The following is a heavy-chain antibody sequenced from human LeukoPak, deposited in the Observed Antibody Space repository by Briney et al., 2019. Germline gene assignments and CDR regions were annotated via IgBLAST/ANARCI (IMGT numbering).Heavy chain of an antibody. Sequence: PSETLSLTCTVSGGSISSYYWSWLRQPAGKGLEWIGRLYSSWSTAYNPSLQSRVTLSVDTSKNHFSLQLTSVTAADTAVYYCARAFIAVAGTPVDYWGQGPRLTLSS. V-gene: IGHV4-4*07. J-gene: IGHJ4*02. CDR2: LYSSWST. CDR1: GGSISSYY. D-gene: IGHD6-19*01. CDR3: ARAFIAVAGTPVDY.